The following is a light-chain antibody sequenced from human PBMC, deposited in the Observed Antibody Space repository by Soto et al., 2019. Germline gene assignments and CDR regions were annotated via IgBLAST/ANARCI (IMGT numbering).Light chain of an antibody. V-gene: IGLV2-23*02. CDR3: CSYAGSSTSYV. CDR1: SSDVGSYNL. CDR2: EVS. Sequence: QSALTQPASVSGSPGQSITISCTGTSSDVGSYNLVSWYQQHPGKAPKLMIYEVSKRPSGVSNRFSGSKSGNTASLTISGLQAEHEADYYCCSYAGSSTSYVFGTGTQLTVL. J-gene: IGLJ1*01.